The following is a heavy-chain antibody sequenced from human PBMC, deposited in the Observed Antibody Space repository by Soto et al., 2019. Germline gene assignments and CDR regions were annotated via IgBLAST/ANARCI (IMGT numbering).Heavy chain of an antibody. CDR3: AKDIGIRYRPFWFDP. Sequence: PGGSLRLSCAASGFTFSSYAMSWVRQAPGKGLEWVSAISGSGGSTYYADSVKGRFTISRDNSKNTLYLQMNSLRAEDTAVYYCAKDIGIRYRPFWFDPWGQGTLVTVSS. CDR1: GFTFSSYA. D-gene: IGHD1-1*01. CDR2: ISGSGGST. J-gene: IGHJ5*02. V-gene: IGHV3-23*01.